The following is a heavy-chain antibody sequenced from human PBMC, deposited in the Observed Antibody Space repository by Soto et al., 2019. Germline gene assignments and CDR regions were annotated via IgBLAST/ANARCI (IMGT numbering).Heavy chain of an antibody. CDR3: ARASIGHYYGSGSYYKKNYYYYGMDV. D-gene: IGHD3-10*01. CDR2: IYYSGST. V-gene: IGHV4-31*03. Sequence: SETLSLTCTVSGGSISSGGYYWSWIRQHPGEGLEWIGYIYYSGSTYYNPSLKSRVTISVDTSKNQFSLKLSSVTAADTAVYYCARASIGHYYGSGSYYKKNYYYYGMDVWGQGTTVTVSS. CDR1: GGSISSGGYY. J-gene: IGHJ6*02.